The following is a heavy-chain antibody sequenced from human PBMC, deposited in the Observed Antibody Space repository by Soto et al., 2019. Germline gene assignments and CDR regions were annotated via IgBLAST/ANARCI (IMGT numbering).Heavy chain of an antibody. CDR1: RFTFSSYG. V-gene: IGHV3-33*01. Sequence: QVQLVESGGGVVQPGRSLRLSCAASRFTFSSYGMHWVRQAPGKGLEWVAVIWYDGSNKYYADSVKGRFTISRDNSKNTLYLQMNSLRAEDTAVYYCARDGGYSYGYYYYYMDVWGKGTTVTVSS. D-gene: IGHD5-18*01. J-gene: IGHJ6*03. CDR2: IWYDGSNK. CDR3: ARDGGYSYGYYYYYMDV.